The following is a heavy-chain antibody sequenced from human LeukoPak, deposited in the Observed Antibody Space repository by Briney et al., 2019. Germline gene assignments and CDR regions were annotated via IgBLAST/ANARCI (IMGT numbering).Heavy chain of an antibody. Sequence: SGSLSLTRAVHVGSRDDYYCRAIRQPPGEGGEWIGGIYTQGILYYKSSIPRGVTISLHTCKSQFSLRRASVTAADTALYYCARGSDRSKAGDHWGQGSLVIVSS. D-gene: IGHD2-21*02. J-gene: IGHJ4*02. CDR2: IYTQGIL. CDR3: ARGSDRSKAGDH. V-gene: IGHV4-34*01. CDR1: VGSRDDYY.